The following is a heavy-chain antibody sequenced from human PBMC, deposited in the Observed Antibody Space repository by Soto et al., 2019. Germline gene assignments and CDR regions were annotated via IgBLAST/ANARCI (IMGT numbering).Heavy chain of an antibody. Sequence: SETLSLTCTVSGGSISSGDYYWSWIRQPPGKGLEWIGYIYYSGSTYYNPSLKSRVTISVDTSKNQFSLKLSSVTAADTAVYYCARVAITMVRGVTNGAFDIWGQGTMVTVSS. CDR1: GGSISSGDYY. J-gene: IGHJ3*02. V-gene: IGHV4-30-4*01. CDR3: ARVAITMVRGVTNGAFDI. CDR2: IYYSGST. D-gene: IGHD3-10*01.